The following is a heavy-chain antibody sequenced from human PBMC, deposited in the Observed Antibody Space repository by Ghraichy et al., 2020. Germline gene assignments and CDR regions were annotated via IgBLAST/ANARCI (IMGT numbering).Heavy chain of an antibody. D-gene: IGHD1-26*01. Sequence: SETLSLTCAVYGGSFSGYYWSWIRQPPGKGLEWIGEINHSGSTNYNPSLKSRVTISVDTSKNQFSLKLSSVTAADTAVYYFARGMWELQYLDYWGQGTLVTVSS. V-gene: IGHV4-34*01. J-gene: IGHJ4*02. CDR1: GGSFSGYY. CDR2: INHSGST. CDR3: ARGMWELQYLDY.